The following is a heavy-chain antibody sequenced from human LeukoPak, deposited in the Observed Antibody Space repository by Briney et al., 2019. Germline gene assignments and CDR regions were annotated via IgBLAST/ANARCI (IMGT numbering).Heavy chain of an antibody. V-gene: IGHV1-3*01. J-gene: IGHJ4*02. D-gene: IGHD6-13*01. CDR3: ARGGGYSSSWYLFDY. Sequence: VSVKVSCKASGYTFTNYAIHWVRQAPGQRLEWMGRINAGNGDTKYSQRFQGRVTIIGDTSASIAHMDLSSLRSEDTAVYYCARGGGYSSSWYLFDYWGQGTLVTVSS. CDR2: INAGNGDT. CDR1: GYTFTNYA.